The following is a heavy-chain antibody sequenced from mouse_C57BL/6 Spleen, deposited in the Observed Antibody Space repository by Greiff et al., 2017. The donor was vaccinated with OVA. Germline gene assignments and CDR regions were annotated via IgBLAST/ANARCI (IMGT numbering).Heavy chain of an antibody. CDR1: GYAFSSSW. V-gene: IGHV1-82*01. CDR2: IYPGDGDN. Sequence: VQGVESGPELVKPGASVKISCKASGYAFSSSWMNWVKQRPGKGLEWIGRIYPGDGDNNYNGKFKGKATLTADKSSSTAYMQLSSLTSEDSAVYFCARYQGYSNLDAMDYWGQGTSVTVSS. D-gene: IGHD2-5*01. CDR3: ARYQGYSNLDAMDY. J-gene: IGHJ4*01.